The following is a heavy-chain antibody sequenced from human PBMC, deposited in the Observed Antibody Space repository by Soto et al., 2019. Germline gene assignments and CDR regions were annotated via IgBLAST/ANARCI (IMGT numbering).Heavy chain of an antibody. V-gene: IGHV3-23*03. D-gene: IGHD3-9*01. J-gene: IGHJ4*02. CDR1: GFTFSTYT. CDR2: IFPGGST. CDR3: AKDRQPDGIWTFDL. Sequence: EAPLLESGGQLVQPGGSLRLSCAASGFTFSTYTMNWVRQAPGKGLEWVAGIFPGGSTYYANSVKGRFTISRDHSQSNVFLQMSSLRDEDTAVYYCAKDRQPDGIWTFDLLGQGTLVTVSS.